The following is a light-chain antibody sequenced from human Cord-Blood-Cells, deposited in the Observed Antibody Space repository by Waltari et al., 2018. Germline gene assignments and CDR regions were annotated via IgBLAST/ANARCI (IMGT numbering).Light chain of an antibody. CDR2: WAS. CDR3: QQYYSTPLT. Sequence: DIVMTQSPDSLAVSLGERATINCKSSQSVLYSSNNKNYLAWYQQKPGQPPKLLIYWASTQESGVPDRFSGSGSGTDFTLTISSLQAEYVAVYYCQQYYSTPLTFGGGTKVEIK. CDR1: QSVLYSSNNKNY. V-gene: IGKV4-1*01. J-gene: IGKJ4*01.